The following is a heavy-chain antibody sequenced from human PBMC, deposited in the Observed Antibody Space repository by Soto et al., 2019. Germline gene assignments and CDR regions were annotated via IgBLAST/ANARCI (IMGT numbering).Heavy chain of an antibody. V-gene: IGHV4-31*03. CDR1: GDSISSGSYY. D-gene: IGHD3-10*01. J-gene: IGHJ4*02. CDR2: IFYSGST. CDR3: AREPLIRGVRYYFDY. Sequence: PSETLSLTCTVSGDSISSGSYYWTWVRQRPGTGLEWMGYIFYSGSTSYNPPLRSRLSMSVDTSKNEFSLKLSSVTAADTAVYYCAREPLIRGVRYYFDYWGRGTLVTVSS.